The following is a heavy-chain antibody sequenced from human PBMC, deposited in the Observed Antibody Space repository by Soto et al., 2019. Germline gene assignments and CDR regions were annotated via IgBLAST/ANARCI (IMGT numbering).Heavy chain of an antibody. V-gene: IGHV1-18*01. CDR3: ARDRYYDFWSGYYTYNWFDP. Sequence: GSSVKVSCKASGYTFTSDCISWVRQAPGQGLEWMGWISAYNGNTNYAQKLQGRVTMTTDTSTSTAYMELRSLRSDDTAVYYCARDRYYDFWSGYYTYNWFDPWGQGALVTVSS. CDR1: GYTFTSDC. CDR2: ISAYNGNT. J-gene: IGHJ5*02. D-gene: IGHD3-3*01.